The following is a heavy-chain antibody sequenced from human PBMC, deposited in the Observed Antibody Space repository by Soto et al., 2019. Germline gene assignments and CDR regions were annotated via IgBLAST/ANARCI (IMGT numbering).Heavy chain of an antibody. CDR2: IYYSGST. CDR3: ARSYYYGSGSYYFDY. D-gene: IGHD3-10*01. Sequence: SETLSLTCTVSGGSISSGDYYWSWIRQPPGKGLEWIGYIYYSGSTYYNPSLKSRVTISVDTSKNQFSLKLSSVTAADTAVYYCARSYYYGSGSYYFDYWGQGTLVTVSS. V-gene: IGHV4-30-4*02. CDR1: GGSISSGDYY. J-gene: IGHJ4*02.